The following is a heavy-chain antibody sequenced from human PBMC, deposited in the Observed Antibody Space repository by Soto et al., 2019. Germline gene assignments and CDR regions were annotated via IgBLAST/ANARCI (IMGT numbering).Heavy chain of an antibody. V-gene: IGHV4-59*01. Sequence: QVQLQESGPGLVKSSETLSLTCTVSGVYISNYYWAWIRQPPGKGLEWIGHAYHSGSTSYSPSLKRRVTMSVDTSKDQFSLRLNSVTAADPAVYYCARTYCSGGDCYPGSNYFDPWGQGTLVTVSS. CDR2: AYHSGST. CDR1: GVYISNYY. D-gene: IGHD2-15*01. J-gene: IGHJ5*02. CDR3: ARTYCSGGDCYPGSNYFDP.